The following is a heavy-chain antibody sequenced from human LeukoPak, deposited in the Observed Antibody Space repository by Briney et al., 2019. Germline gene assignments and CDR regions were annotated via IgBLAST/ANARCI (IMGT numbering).Heavy chain of an antibody. J-gene: IGHJ6*02. CDR2: ISDRDHNT. CDR1: GFTFSSYA. V-gene: IGHV3-23*01. D-gene: IGHD6-13*01. Sequence: TGWALRLSCAASGFTFSSYAMTWVRQAPGKGLEWVSSISDRDHNTYYADSVKGRFTISRDNSKNTLYLQMNSLRAEDTAVYYCAKVEYSRVGYGLDVWGQGTTVTVSS. CDR3: AKVEYSRVGYGLDV.